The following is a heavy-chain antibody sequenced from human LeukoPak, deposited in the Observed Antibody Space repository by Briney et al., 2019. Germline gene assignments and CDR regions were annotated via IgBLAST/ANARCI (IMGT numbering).Heavy chain of an antibody. CDR1: GSSFTSYW. J-gene: IGHJ4*02. D-gene: IGHD4-17*01. V-gene: IGHV5-51*01. Sequence: RGESLKISCKDSGSSFTSYWIGWVRQLPGKGLEWMGIIYPGDSDTRYSPSFQGQVTISAEKSISTAYLQWSGLKASAPAMYSCARHSDGDYGYWGQGTLVTVSS. CDR2: IYPGDSDT. CDR3: ARHSDGDYGY.